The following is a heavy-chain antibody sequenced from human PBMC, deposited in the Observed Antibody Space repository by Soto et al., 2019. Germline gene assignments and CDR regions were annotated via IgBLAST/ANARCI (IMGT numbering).Heavy chain of an antibody. J-gene: IGHJ1*01. V-gene: IGHV4-34*01. CDR3: ARGLPYYYDSSGYYYGAEYFQH. CDR1: GGSFSGYY. CDR2: INHSGST. D-gene: IGHD3-22*01. Sequence: SETLSLTCAVYGGSFSGYYWSWIRQPPGKGLEWIGEINHSGSTNYNPSLKSRVTISVDTSKNQFSLQLSSVTAADTAVYYCARGLPYYYDSSGYYYGAEYFQHWGQGTLVTVSS.